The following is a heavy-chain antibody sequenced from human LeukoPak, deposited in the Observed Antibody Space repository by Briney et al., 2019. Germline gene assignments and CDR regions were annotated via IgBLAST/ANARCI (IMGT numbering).Heavy chain of an antibody. CDR3: AKLGDCTGTSCYDDSYYYMDV. Sequence: GGSLRLSCVASGFTFSNFGMHWVRQAPGKGLEWVALIWYDGSNKYYADSVKGRFTISRDSSKNTLYLQMNSLRAEDTAVYYCAKLGDCTGTSCYDDSYYYMDVWGKGTPVTVSS. D-gene: IGHD2-2*01. V-gene: IGHV3-33*06. CDR2: IWYDGSNK. CDR1: GFTFSNFG. J-gene: IGHJ6*03.